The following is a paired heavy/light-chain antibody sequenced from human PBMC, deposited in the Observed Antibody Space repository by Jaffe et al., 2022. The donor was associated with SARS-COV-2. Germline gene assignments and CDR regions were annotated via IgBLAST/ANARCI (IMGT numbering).Heavy chain of an antibody. CDR1: GYTFSSHT. CDR3: ARARIIAGASYSYMDV. V-gene: IGHV3-21*01. CDR2: ISTWSSNI. Sequence: EVQLVESGGGLVKPGGSLRLSCAASGYTFSSHTMIWVRQAPGKGLEWVSSISTWSSNIYYADSVKGRFTISRDNAKDSLYLQMDSLRAEDTAVYYCARARIIAGASYSYMDVWGKGTTVTVSS. D-gene: IGHD2-15*01. J-gene: IGHJ6*03.
Light chain of an antibody. CDR2: KAS. V-gene: IGKV1-5*03. J-gene: IGKJ5*01. Sequence: DIQMTQSPSTLSASVGDRVTITCRASQSISSWLAWYQQKPGKAPNLLIYKASSLESGVPSRFSGSGSGTEFTLTISSLQPDDFATYYCQQYNSYSITFGQGTRLEIK. CDR1: QSISSW. CDR3: QQYNSYSIT.